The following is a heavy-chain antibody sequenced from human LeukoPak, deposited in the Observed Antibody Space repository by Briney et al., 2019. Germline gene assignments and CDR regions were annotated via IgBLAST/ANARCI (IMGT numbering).Heavy chain of an antibody. V-gene: IGHV5-51*01. Sequence: GESLKISCKGSEYSFTRYWIGWVRQMPGKDLEWMGIIYPDDSDTRYSPSFQGQVTVSADKSINTAYLQWSSLKASDTAIYYCARQGYSSSRDFWGQGTLVTVSS. J-gene: IGHJ4*02. D-gene: IGHD6-13*01. CDR2: IYPDDSDT. CDR3: ARQGYSSSRDF. CDR1: EYSFTRYW.